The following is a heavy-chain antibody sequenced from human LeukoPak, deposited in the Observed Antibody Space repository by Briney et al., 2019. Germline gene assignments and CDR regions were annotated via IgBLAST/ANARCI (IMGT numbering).Heavy chain of an antibody. D-gene: IGHD2-15*01. CDR2: IIPIFGTA. V-gene: IGHV1-69*13. J-gene: IGHJ4*02. CDR1: GGTFSSHA. Sequence: SVKVSCKASGGTFSSHAISWVRQAPGQGLEWMGGIIPIFGTANYAQKFQGRVTITADESTSTAYMELSSLRSEDTAVYYCAREDCSGGSCYLLCYWGQGTLVTVSS. CDR3: AREDCSGGSCYLLCY.